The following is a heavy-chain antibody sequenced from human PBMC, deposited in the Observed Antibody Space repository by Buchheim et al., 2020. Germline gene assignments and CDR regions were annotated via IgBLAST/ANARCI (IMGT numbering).Heavy chain of an antibody. V-gene: IGHV3-23*04. J-gene: IGHJ4*02. CDR1: GFTFSSYG. CDR3: AKDQDSSSWYYLDF. D-gene: IGHD6-13*01. CDR2: ISGAGDNT. Sequence: VQLVESGGGVVQPGRSLRLSCAASGFTFSSYGMHWVRQAPGKGLEWVSTISGAGDNTYYTDSVTGRFTISRDKSKTTLYLQMNSLSAEDTAVYYCAKDQDSSSWYYLDFWGQGTL.